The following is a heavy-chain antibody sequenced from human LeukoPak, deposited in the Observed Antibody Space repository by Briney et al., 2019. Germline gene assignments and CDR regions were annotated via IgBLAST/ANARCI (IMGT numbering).Heavy chain of an antibody. Sequence: SETLSLTCTVSGGSISSGSYYWSWIRQPAGKGLEWIGRIYTSGSTNYNPSLKSRVTISVDTSKNQFSLKLSSVTAADTAVYYCARGGYYGSGSYYKWGQGTLVTVSS. CDR3: ARGGYYGSGSYYK. J-gene: IGHJ4*02. CDR2: IYTSGST. CDR1: GGSISSGSYY. V-gene: IGHV4-61*02. D-gene: IGHD3-10*01.